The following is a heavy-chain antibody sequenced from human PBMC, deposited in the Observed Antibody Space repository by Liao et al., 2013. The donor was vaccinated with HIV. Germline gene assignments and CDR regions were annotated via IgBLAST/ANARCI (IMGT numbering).Heavy chain of an antibody. CDR2: IYPSGDT. V-gene: IGHV4-4*07. D-gene: IGHD3-22*01. CDR1: GDSISSYY. CDR3: AGGPSYYFDTSGYYYF. J-gene: IGHJ4*01. Sequence: QVQLRESGPGLVKPSETLSLTCLVSGDSISSYYWSWIRQPAGKGLEWIGRIYPSGDTNYNPSLKSRVIMSLDTSKNQFSLKLSSVTAADTAVYYCAGGPSYYFDTSGYYYFWGPGTLGHRLL.